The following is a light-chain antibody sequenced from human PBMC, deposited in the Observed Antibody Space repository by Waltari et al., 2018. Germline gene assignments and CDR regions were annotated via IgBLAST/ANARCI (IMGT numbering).Light chain of an antibody. V-gene: IGKV1-39*01. CDR2: DAS. CDR1: QKISSY. Sequence: DIQMTQSPSSLSASVEARVTIPCRASQKISSYLNWYQQKPRTAPRLLIYDASRLQSGVPSRFSGSGSGTDFTLTISSLQPEDFGTYYCQQTYTTPRTFGQGTKVETK. CDR3: QQTYTTPRT. J-gene: IGKJ1*01.